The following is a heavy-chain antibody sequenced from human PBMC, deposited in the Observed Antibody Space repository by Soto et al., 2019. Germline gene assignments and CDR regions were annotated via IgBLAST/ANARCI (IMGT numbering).Heavy chain of an antibody. CDR1: GYTLTELS. Sequence: ASVKVSCKVSGYTLTELSMHWVRQAPGKGLEWMGGFDPEDGETIYAQKFQGRVTMTEDTSTDTAYMELSSPRSEDTTVYYCATGLYSSGWFDYWGQGTLVTVSS. D-gene: IGHD6-19*01. CDR2: FDPEDGET. V-gene: IGHV1-24*01. CDR3: ATGLYSSGWFDY. J-gene: IGHJ4*02.